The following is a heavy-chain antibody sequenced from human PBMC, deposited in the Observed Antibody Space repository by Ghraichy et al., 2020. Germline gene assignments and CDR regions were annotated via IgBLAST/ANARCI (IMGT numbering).Heavy chain of an antibody. CDR3: ARRNIHFDY. CDR1: GFTFSTNY. J-gene: IGHJ4*02. Sequence: GGSLRLSCAASGFTFSTNYMNWVRQAPGKGLEWVSVIYADGTTNYADSVKGRFTISGDNSKNMVYLQMNNLRADDTALYYCARRNIHFDYWGQGTLVTVSS. CDR2: IYADGTT. D-gene: IGHD2/OR15-2a*01. V-gene: IGHV3-53*01.